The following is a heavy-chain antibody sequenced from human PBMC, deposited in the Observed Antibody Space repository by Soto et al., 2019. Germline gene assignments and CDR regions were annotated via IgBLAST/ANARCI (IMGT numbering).Heavy chain of an antibody. CDR3: RSGYDHDSHDY. D-gene: IGHD5-12*01. V-gene: IGHV3-30*03. CDR2: ISYDGSNK. CDR1: GFTFSSYG. J-gene: IGHJ4*02. Sequence: GGSLRLSCAASGFTFSSYGMHWVRQAPGKGLEWVAVISYDGSNKYYADSVKGRFTISRDNSKNTLYLQMNSLRAEDTAVYYCRSGYDHDSHDYWGQGTLVTVSS.